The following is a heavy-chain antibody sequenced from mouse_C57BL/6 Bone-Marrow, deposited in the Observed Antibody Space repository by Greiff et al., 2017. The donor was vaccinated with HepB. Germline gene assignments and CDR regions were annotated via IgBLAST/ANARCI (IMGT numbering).Heavy chain of an antibody. D-gene: IGHD2-12*01. Sequence: EVMLVESGGGLVKPGGSLKLSCAASGFTFSSYTMSWVRQTPEKRLEWVATISGGGGNTYYPDSVKGRFTVSRDNAKNPLYLQMSSLRSEDTALYYCARYSPYWYFDVWGTGTTVTVSS. CDR1: GFTFSSYT. CDR3: ARYSPYWYFDV. V-gene: IGHV5-9*01. CDR2: ISGGGGNT. J-gene: IGHJ1*03.